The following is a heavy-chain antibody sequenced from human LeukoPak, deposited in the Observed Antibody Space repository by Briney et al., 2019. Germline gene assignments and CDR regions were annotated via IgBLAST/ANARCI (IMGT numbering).Heavy chain of an antibody. Sequence: GGSLRLSCAASGFTFSSYSMNWVRQAPGKGLEWVSSISSSSSTIYYADSVKGRFTISRDNAKNSLYLQMNSLRAEDTAVYYCARDVYYGSGSPRLDYWGQGTLVTVSS. V-gene: IGHV3-48*01. CDR1: GFTFSSYS. CDR3: ARDVYYGSGSPRLDY. CDR2: ISSSSSTI. D-gene: IGHD3-10*01. J-gene: IGHJ4*02.